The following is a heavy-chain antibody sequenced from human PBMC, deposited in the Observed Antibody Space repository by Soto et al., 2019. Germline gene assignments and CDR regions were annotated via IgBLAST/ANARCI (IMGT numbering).Heavy chain of an antibody. V-gene: IGHV3-66*01. CDR2: IYSGGST. J-gene: IGHJ3*02. CDR3: ARDSKYSSSWYRAFDI. D-gene: IGHD6-13*01. CDR1: GFTVSSNY. Sequence: GGSLRLSCAASGFTVSSNYMSWVRQAPGKGLEWVSVIYSGGSTYYADSVKSRFTISRDNSKNTLYLQMNSLRAEDTAVYYCARDSKYSSSWYRAFDIWGQGTMVTVSS.